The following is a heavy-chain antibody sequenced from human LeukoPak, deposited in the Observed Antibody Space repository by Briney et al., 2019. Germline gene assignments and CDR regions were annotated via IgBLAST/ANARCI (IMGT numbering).Heavy chain of an antibody. CDR3: TRGDYYDHFDY. CDR2: MNPNSGNT. V-gene: IGHV1-8*03. D-gene: IGHD3-3*01. J-gene: IGHJ4*02. CDR1: GYTFTSYD. Sequence: GASLKASCKASGYTFTSYDINWVPQATGQGLELMGWMNPNSGNTRYPQKLQGRVTITRNTSISTAYMELNSLSSDDPAVYYCTRGDYYDHFDYWGQGTLVTVSS.